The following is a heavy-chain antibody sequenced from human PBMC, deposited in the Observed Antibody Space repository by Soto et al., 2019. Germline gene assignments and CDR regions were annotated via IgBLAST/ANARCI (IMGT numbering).Heavy chain of an antibody. CDR2: ISATGDDA. D-gene: IGHD5-12*01. V-gene: IGHV3-23*01. CDR1: GFTFNIRA. Sequence: PGGSLRLSCEASGFTFNIRAMSWVRQAPGKGLEWVSMISATGDDAHYADSVKGRFTISRDNSKNTVYLQMNSLTAEDTALYYSAKYPVGGGYDPNWFVLWAQGTQVTGSS. CDR3: AKYPVGGGYDPNWFVL. J-gene: IGHJ5*02.